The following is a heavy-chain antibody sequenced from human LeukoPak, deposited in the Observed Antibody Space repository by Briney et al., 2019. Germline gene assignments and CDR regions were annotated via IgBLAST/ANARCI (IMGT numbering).Heavy chain of an antibody. J-gene: IGHJ6*02. CDR3: ARRQGYYFGMDV. Sequence: SETLSLTCTVSGGSIGSSGYYWGWIRQPPGKGLEWIGSIYYSGRTYYNPSLKSRVTISVDTSKNQFSLKLSSVTAADTAVYYCARRQGYYFGMDVWGQGTTVTVSS. CDR2: IYYSGRT. CDR1: GGSIGSSGYY. V-gene: IGHV4-39*01.